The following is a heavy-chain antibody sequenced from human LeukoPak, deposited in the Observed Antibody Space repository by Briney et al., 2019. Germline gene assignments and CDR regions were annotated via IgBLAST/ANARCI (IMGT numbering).Heavy chain of an antibody. D-gene: IGHD3-16*02. CDR1: GLPFSNAW. CDR3: TTGDYVWGSYRSTVDY. V-gene: IGHV3-15*01. CDR2: IKGKIDGGTT. J-gene: IGHJ4*02. Sequence: GGSLRLSCAASGLPFSNAWMSWVRQAPGKGLEWVGRIKGKIDGGTTDHVAPVQGRFTISRDDSKNTLYLQMNSLKTEDTAVYYCTTGDYVWGSYRSTVDYWGQGTLVTVSS.